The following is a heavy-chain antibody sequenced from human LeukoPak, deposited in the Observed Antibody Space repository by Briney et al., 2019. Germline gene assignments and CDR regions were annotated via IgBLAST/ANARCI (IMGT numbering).Heavy chain of an antibody. CDR2: IYYSGST. D-gene: IGHD5-24*01. CDR3: ARGRDGYGDNWFDP. V-gene: IGHV4-59*01. Sequence: SETLSLTCTVSGGSISSYYWSWIRQPPGKGLEWIGYIYYSGSTNYNPSLKSRVTISVDPSKNQFSLKLSSVTAADTAVYYCARGRDGYGDNWFDPWGQGTLVTVSS. J-gene: IGHJ5*02. CDR1: GGSISSYY.